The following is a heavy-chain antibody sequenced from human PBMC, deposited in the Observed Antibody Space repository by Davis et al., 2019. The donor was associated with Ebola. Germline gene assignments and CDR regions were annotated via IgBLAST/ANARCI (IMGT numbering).Heavy chain of an antibody. CDR3: ARDLKDLNWFDP. CDR2: IIPIFGTA. CDR1: GGTFSSYA. Sequence: SVKVSCKASGGTFSSYAISWVRQAPGQGLEWMGGIIPIFGTANYAQKFQGRVTITADESTSTAYMELSSLRSEDTAVYYCARDLKDLNWFDPWGQGTLVTVAS. J-gene: IGHJ5*02. V-gene: IGHV1-69*13.